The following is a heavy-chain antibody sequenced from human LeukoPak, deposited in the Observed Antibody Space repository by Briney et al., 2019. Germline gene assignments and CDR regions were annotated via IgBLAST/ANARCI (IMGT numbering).Heavy chain of an antibody. CDR2: IYTSGST. CDR3: ARQTITMVRGPYYYYYGVDV. D-gene: IGHD3-10*01. Sequence: SETLSLTCTVSGGSISSGNYYWSWIRQPAGKGLEWIGRIYTSGSTNYNPSLKSRVTISVDTSKNQFSLKLSSVTAADTAVYYCARQTITMVRGPYYYYYGVDVWGQGTTVTVSS. J-gene: IGHJ6*02. V-gene: IGHV4-61*02. CDR1: GGSISSGNYY.